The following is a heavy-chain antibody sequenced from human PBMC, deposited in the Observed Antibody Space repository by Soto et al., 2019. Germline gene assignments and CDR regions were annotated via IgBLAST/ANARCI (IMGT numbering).Heavy chain of an antibody. V-gene: IGHV1-2*04. CDR1: GYTFTGSY. J-gene: IGHJ4*02. CDR2: INPNSGGT. CDR3: ARGAVDDSERSPFDY. Sequence: ASVAVSCEASGYTFTGSYIHWVRQAPGQGLEWMGWINPNSGGTNYAQKFQGWVTMTRDTSISTAYMELSRLRSDDTAVYYCARGAVDDSERSPFDYWGQGTLVTVSS. D-gene: IGHD3-22*01.